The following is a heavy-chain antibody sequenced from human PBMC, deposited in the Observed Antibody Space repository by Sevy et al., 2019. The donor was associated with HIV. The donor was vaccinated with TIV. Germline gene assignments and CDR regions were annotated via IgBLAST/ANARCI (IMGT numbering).Heavy chain of an antibody. Sequence: GGSLRLSCAASGFIVSSNYMSWVRQAPGKGLEWVSVIYSGGSTYYADTVKGRFTISRDNSKNTLYLQMNSLRAEDTAVYYCARAFGDGYYYYGMDVWGQGTTVTVSS. CDR2: IYSGGST. J-gene: IGHJ6*02. V-gene: IGHV3-53*01. CDR3: ARAFGDGYYYYGMDV. D-gene: IGHD3-10*01. CDR1: GFIVSSNY.